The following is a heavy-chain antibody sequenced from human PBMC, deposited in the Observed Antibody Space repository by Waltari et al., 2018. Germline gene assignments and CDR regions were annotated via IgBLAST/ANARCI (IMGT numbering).Heavy chain of an antibody. CDR1: GGSFSGYY. J-gene: IGHJ4*02. Sequence: QVQLQQWGAGLLKPSETLSLTCAVYGGSFSGYYWSWIRQPPGKGLEWIGEINHSGSTNYNPSLKSRVTISVDTSKNQFALKLSSVTAADTAVYYCARGHIVATIWKYSSWPFDYWGQGTLVTVSS. CDR2: INHSGST. CDR3: ARGHIVATIWKYSSWPFDY. V-gene: IGHV4-34*01. D-gene: IGHD5-12*01.